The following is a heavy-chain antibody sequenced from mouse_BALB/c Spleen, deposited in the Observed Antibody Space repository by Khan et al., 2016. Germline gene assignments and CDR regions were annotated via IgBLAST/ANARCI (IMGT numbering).Heavy chain of an antibody. CDR3: ARYRYYYGSSRYFDV. J-gene: IGHJ1*01. V-gene: IGHV9-3-1*01. Sequence: QIQLVQSGPELKRPGKTVKISCKASGYTFTNYGINWVKQAPGKGLKWMGWINTYSGESTYADDFKGRFAFSLETSANTASLQINNLKNEDTATYFCARYRYYYGSSRYFDVWGVGTTVTVSS. D-gene: IGHD1-1*01. CDR2: INTYSGES. CDR1: GYTFTNYG.